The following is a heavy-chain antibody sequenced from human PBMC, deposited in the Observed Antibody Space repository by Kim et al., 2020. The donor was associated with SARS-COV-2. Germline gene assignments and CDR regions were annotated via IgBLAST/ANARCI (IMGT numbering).Heavy chain of an antibody. D-gene: IGHD2-8*01. V-gene: IGHV1-24*01. Sequence: ASVKVSCKVSGYTLTELSMHWVRQAPGKGLEWMGGFDPEDGETIYAQKFQGRVTMTEDTSTDTAYMELSSLRSEDTAVYYCATSNGYYYGMDVWGQGTTVTVSS. CDR2: FDPEDGET. CDR3: ATSNGYYYGMDV. J-gene: IGHJ6*02. CDR1: GYTLTELS.